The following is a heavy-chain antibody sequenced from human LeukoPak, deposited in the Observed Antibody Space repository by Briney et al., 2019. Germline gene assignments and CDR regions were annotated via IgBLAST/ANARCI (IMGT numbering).Heavy chain of an antibody. D-gene: IGHD6-19*01. CDR1: KFSFSSYW. CDR2: INSDGSRT. V-gene: IGHV3-74*01. J-gene: IGHJ4*02. Sequence: GGSLRLSCAASKFSFSSYWMHWVRQAPGKGLVWVSRINSDGSRTNYADSVKGRFTISRDNAKNTLYLQMSSLRAEDTAVYYCARFSSGWYVPIDYWGQGTLVTVSS. CDR3: ARFSSGWYVPIDY.